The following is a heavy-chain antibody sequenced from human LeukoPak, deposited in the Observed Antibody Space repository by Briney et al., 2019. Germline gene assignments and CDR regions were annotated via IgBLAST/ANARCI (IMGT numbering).Heavy chain of an antibody. CDR3: ARVFGSGDFDY. CDR1: GFTVSSNY. V-gene: IGHV3-53*01. J-gene: IGHJ4*02. CDR2: IYSGGST. D-gene: IGHD3-10*01. Sequence: GGSLRLSCAASGFTVSSNYISWVRQAPGKGLEWVSVIYSGGSTYYADSVKGRFTISSDNSKNTVYLQMNSLRADDTAVYYCARVFGSGDFDYWGQGTLVTVSS.